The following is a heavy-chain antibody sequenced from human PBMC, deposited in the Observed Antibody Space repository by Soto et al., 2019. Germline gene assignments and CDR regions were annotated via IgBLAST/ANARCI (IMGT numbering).Heavy chain of an antibody. Sequence: GGSLRLSCAASGFTFSSYAMSLVRQAPGKGLEWVSALSGSGVSTYYADSVKGRFTISRDNSKNTLYLQMNSLRAEDTAVYYCAKELHSSSGWSQVIYWGQGTLVTVSS. J-gene: IGHJ4*02. V-gene: IGHV3-23*01. CDR3: AKELHSSSGWSQVIY. CDR2: LSGSGVST. CDR1: GFTFSSYA. D-gene: IGHD6-19*01.